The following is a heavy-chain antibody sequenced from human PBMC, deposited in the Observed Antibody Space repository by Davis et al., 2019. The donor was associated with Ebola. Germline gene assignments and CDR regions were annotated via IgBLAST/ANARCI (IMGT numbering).Heavy chain of an antibody. D-gene: IGHD6-6*01. Sequence: ASVKVSCKASGYSFIDYTMHWVRQAPGQKLEWMGWFSAGNGDSGSSQNFQGRVTITTDTSASTGYMELSSLISDDTAVYYCARRQLGSYKYGFDVWGQGTTVTVSS. CDR1: GYSFIDYT. V-gene: IGHV1-3*01. CDR2: FSAGNGDS. J-gene: IGHJ6*02. CDR3: ARRQLGSYKYGFDV.